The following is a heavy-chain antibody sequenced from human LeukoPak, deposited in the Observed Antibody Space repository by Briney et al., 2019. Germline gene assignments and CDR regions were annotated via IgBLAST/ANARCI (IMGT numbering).Heavy chain of an antibody. CDR3: AKGVAVAGDAFDI. CDR1: GFTFSSYA. J-gene: IGHJ3*02. V-gene: IGHV3-23*01. D-gene: IGHD6-19*01. Sequence: GGSLRLSCAASGFTFSSYAMSWVRQAPGKGLEGVSAISGSGGSTYYADSVKGRFTISRDNSKNTLYLQMNSLRAEDTAVYYCAKGVAVAGDAFDIWGQGTMVTVSS. CDR2: ISGSGGST.